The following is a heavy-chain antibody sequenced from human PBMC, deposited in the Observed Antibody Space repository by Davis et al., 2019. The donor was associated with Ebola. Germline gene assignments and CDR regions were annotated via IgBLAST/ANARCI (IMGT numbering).Heavy chain of an antibody. V-gene: IGHV3-33*01. D-gene: IGHD2-15*01. Sequence: GESLKISCAASGFTFSSYGMHWVRQAPGKGLEWVAVIWYDGSNKYYAGSVKGRFTISRDNSKNTLYLQMNSLRAEDTAVYYCARRALLHPGDLDYWGQGTLVTVSS. CDR1: GFTFSSYG. CDR3: ARRALLHPGDLDY. J-gene: IGHJ4*02. CDR2: IWYDGSNK.